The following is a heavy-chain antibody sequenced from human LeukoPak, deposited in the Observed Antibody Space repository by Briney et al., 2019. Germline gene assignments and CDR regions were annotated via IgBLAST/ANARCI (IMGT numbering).Heavy chain of an antibody. D-gene: IGHD1-1*01. V-gene: IGHV1-2*02. J-gene: IGHJ3*02. CDR1: GYTFTGHY. CDR3: ARGRVHSWSDAFDI. CDR2: INTDSGGT. Sequence: ASVKVSCKASGYTFTGHYMHWVRQAPGQGLEWMGCINTDSGGTNNAQKFQGSVIMTRVTSISTAYMELSRLKSDDTAVYYCARGRVHSWSDAFDIWGQGTAVTVS.